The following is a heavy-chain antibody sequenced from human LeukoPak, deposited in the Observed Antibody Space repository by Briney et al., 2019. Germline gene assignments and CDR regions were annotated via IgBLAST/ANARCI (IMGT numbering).Heavy chain of an antibody. CDR1: GYTFTSYG. D-gene: IGHD6-13*01. Sequence: ASVKVSCKASGYTFTSYGISWVRQAPGQGLEWMGWISAYNGNANYAQKLQGRVTMTTDTSTSTAYMELRSLRSDDTAVYYCAREWQQLVPMDYWGQGTLVTVSS. CDR2: ISAYNGNA. V-gene: IGHV1-18*01. J-gene: IGHJ4*02. CDR3: AREWQQLVPMDY.